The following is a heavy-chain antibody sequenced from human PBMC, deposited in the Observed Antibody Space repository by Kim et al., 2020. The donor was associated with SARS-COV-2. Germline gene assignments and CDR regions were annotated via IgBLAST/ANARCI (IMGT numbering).Heavy chain of an antibody. Sequence: SETLSLTCTVSGGSISSYYWSWIRQPPGKGLEWIGYIYYSGSTNYNPSLKSRVTISVDTSKNQFSLKLSSVTAADTAVYYCARAHGYEWELLFDYWGQGTLVTVSS. CDR3: ARAHGYEWELLFDY. J-gene: IGHJ4*02. V-gene: IGHV4-59*01. CDR2: IYYSGST. CDR1: GGSISSYY. D-gene: IGHD1-26*01.